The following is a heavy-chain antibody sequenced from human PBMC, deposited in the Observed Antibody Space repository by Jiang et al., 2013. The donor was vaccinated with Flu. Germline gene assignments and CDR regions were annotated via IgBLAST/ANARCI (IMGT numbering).Heavy chain of an antibody. D-gene: IGHD2-8*01. CDR3: ARHLMTMGYGRSAFDV. V-gene: IGHV3-23*01. Sequence: WVSTLVKLPLAHTTQTPLGAGFTISRDNSRNTLYLQMNSLRAEDTALYYCARHLMTMGYGRSAFDVWGQGTFVTVSS. J-gene: IGHJ3*01. CDR2: LVKLPLA.